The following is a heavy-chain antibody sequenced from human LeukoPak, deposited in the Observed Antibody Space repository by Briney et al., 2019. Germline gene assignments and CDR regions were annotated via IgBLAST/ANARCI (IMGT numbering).Heavy chain of an antibody. Sequence: LEASVKVSCKASGYTFTSYGISWVRQAPGQGLEWMGWISAYNGNTNYAQKLQGRVTMTADTSTSTAYMELRSLRSDDTAVYYCAGSLGYCTSNFCYLKYWGQGTLVTVSS. CDR3: AGSLGYCTSNFCYLKY. J-gene: IGHJ4*02. D-gene: IGHD2-2*01. CDR1: GYTFTSYG. V-gene: IGHV1-18*01. CDR2: ISAYNGNT.